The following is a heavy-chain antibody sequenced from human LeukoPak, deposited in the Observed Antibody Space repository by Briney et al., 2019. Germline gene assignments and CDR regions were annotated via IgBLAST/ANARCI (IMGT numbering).Heavy chain of an antibody. J-gene: IGHJ4*02. CDR1: GFTFSSYG. V-gene: IGHV3-33*01. CDR3: ARDLEYYDSSSLLGY. D-gene: IGHD3-22*01. Sequence: SGGSLRLSCAASGFTFSSYGMHWVRQAPGKGLEWVAVIWYDGSNKYYADSVKGRFTISRDNSKNTLYLQMNSLRAEDTAVYYCARDLEYYDSSSLLGYWGQGTLVTVSS. CDR2: IWYDGSNK.